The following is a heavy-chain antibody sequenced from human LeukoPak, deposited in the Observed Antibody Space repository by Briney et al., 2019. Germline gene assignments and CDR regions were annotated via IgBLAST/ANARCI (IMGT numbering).Heavy chain of an antibody. CDR1: GFTFSSYA. CDR2: ISYDGSNK. J-gene: IGHJ4*02. V-gene: IGHV3-30*04. CDR3: ARPQGYFAANFDY. D-gene: IGHD3-22*01. Sequence: RAGRSLRLSCAASGFTFSSYAMHWVRQAPGKGLEWVALISYDGSNKYHADSVKGRFTISRDNSKNTLYLQMNSLRGEDTAVFYCARPQGYFAANFDYWGQGTLVTVSS.